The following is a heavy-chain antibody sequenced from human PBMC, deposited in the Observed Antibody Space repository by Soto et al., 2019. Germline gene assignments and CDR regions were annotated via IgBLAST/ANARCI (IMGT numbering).Heavy chain of an antibody. D-gene: IGHD3-16*02. Sequence: PSSTXSLTGTVSVVSIIIGGYYGSWIRQHPGKGLEWIGYIYYSGSTYYNPSLKSRVTISLDASKNQFSLKLSSVTAADTAVYYCARPLSVQGSPGMDVWGQGTTVTVSS. V-gene: IGHV4-31*03. CDR3: ARPLSVQGSPGMDV. CDR2: IYYSGST. J-gene: IGHJ6*02. CDR1: VVSIIIGGYY.